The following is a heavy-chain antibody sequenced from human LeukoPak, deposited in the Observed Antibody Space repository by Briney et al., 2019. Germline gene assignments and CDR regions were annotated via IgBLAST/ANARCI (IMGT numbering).Heavy chain of an antibody. CDR2: IYHSGSP. Sequence: TSETLSLTCAVSGGSISSNNWWGWVRQPPGKGLEWIGEIYHSGSPNYNPSLKSRVTISVDKSRNHFSLNLSSVTAADTAVYYCASSYYYDSSGYYSDFDYWGQGTLVTVSS. D-gene: IGHD3-22*01. V-gene: IGHV4-4*02. CDR3: ASSYYYDSSGYYSDFDY. CDR1: GGSISSNNW. J-gene: IGHJ4*02.